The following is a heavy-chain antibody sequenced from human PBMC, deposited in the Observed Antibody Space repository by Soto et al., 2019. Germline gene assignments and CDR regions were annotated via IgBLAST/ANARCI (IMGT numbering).Heavy chain of an antibody. D-gene: IGHD6-19*01. J-gene: IGHJ4*02. V-gene: IGHV3-7*05. CDR2: IKQDGSET. CDR3: AGGSGWLSDS. CDR1: GVKCGRLW. Sequence: GVLMRVRCGVAGVKCGRLWMKWIRQAPGKGLEWVANIKQDGSETYYVDSVKGRFTISRDNAKNSLFLQMNSLRAEDTAVYYCAGGSGWLSDSWGQGTLVTVSS.